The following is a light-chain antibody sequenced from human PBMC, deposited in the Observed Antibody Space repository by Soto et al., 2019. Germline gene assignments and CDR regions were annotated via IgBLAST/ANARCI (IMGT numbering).Light chain of an antibody. CDR1: QSISSE. CDR3: KQGHNWPLT. V-gene: IGKV3-15*01. Sequence: EIVMTQSPATLSVSPGERATLSCRASQSISSELAWYQQKPGQPPRLLIYSASTRATGVPARFTGSGSGSEFTRTTSGLQSEDFAVYYCKQGHNWPLTFGQGTRLEI. CDR2: SAS. J-gene: IGKJ2*01.